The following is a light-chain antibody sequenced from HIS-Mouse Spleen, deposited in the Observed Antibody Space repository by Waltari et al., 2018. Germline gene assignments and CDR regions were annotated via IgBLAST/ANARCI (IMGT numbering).Light chain of an antibody. CDR2: EGS. Sequence: QSALTQPASVSGSPGQSITLSCTGTSSDVGSYNLVSWYPQHPVKAPKLMIYEGSKRPSGVSNRFSGSKSGNTASLTISGLQAEDEADYYCCSYAGSSTWVFGGGTKLTVL. CDR1: SSDVGSYNL. CDR3: CSYAGSSTWV. V-gene: IGLV2-23*01. J-gene: IGLJ3*02.